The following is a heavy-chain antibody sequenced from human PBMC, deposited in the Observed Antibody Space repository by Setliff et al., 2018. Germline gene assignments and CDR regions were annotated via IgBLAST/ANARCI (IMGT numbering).Heavy chain of an antibody. V-gene: IGHV4-39*07. D-gene: IGHD2-21*01. J-gene: IGHJ5*02. CDR2: IYHSGSS. CDR1: GGSISSMSYY. Sequence: PSETLSLTCTVSGGSISSMSYYWGWIRQPPGKGLEWIGSIYHSGSSYYNSSLRSRVTISVDTSKKQFSLMLTSVTAADTAVYYCARYIPSAGCFDPWGQGALVTVS. CDR3: ARYIPSAGCFDP.